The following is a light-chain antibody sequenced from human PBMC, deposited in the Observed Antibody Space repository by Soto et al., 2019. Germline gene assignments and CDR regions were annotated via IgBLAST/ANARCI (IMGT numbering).Light chain of an antibody. J-gene: IGLJ1*01. CDR1: SSDVGGYNY. V-gene: IGLV2-11*01. Sequence: QSVLTQPRSVSGSPGQSVAISCAGTSSDVGGYNYVSWYQQHPGKAPKLMIYDVTKRPSGVPDRFSGSKSGNTASLTISGLQAEDEADYYCNSYTNINTRACVFGTGTKLTVL. CDR3: NSYTNINTRACV. CDR2: DVT.